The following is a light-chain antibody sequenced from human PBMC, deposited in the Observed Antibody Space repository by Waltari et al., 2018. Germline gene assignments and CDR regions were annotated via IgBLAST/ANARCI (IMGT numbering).Light chain of an antibody. CDR2: GNN. V-gene: IGLV1-40*01. CDR3: QSFDNMLSGGVV. CDR1: TSNIGAGHD. Sequence: SVLTQPPSVSGTPGQRVTISCSGSTSNIGAGHDVPWYQHLPGTAPKLLIYGNNNRPSGVPDRFSGSKSGTSASLAITGLQADDEADYFCQSFDNMLSGGVVFGGGTKLAVL. J-gene: IGLJ2*01.